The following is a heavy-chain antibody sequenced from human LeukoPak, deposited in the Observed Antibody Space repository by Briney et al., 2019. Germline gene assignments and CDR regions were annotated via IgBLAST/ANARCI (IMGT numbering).Heavy chain of an antibody. CDR2: IYYSGST. D-gene: IGHD6-19*01. CDR3: ARGSSGWLTPDYYYYMDV. CDR1: GGSISSGSYY. J-gene: IGHJ6*03. V-gene: IGHV4-61*01. Sequence: SETLSLTCTVSGGSISSGSYYWSWIRQPPGKGLEWIGYIYYSGSTNYNPSLKSRVTISVDTSKNQFSLKLSSVTAADTAVYYCARGSSGWLTPDYYYYMDVWGKGTTVTISS.